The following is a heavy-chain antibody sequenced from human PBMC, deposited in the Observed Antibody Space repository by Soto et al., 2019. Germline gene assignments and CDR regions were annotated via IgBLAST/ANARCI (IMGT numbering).Heavy chain of an antibody. CDR2: IYYSGST. D-gene: IGHD1-20*01. J-gene: IGHJ4*02. CDR1: GGSISSGGYY. V-gene: IGHV4-31*03. Sequence: SETLSLTCTVSGGSISSGGYYWSWIRQHPGKGLEWIGYIYYSGSTYYNPSLKSRVTISVDTSKNQFSLKLSSVTAADTAVYYCAREITSLDYFDYWGQGTLVTVSS. CDR3: AREITSLDYFDY.